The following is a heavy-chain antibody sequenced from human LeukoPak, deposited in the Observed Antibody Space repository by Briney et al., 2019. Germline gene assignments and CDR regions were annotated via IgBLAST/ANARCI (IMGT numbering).Heavy chain of an antibody. V-gene: IGHV3-7*01. Sequence: PGGSLRLSCSASGFTFSTYWMSWVRQAPGKGLEWVANMRRDGNEIYYLDSVRGRFTISRDNAKNSLYLQMNSLRAEDTAVYYCARDKGYCSGGSCSYYFDYWGQGTLVTVSS. D-gene: IGHD2-15*01. CDR3: ARDKGYCSGGSCSYYFDY. J-gene: IGHJ4*02. CDR1: GFTFSTYW. CDR2: MRRDGNEI.